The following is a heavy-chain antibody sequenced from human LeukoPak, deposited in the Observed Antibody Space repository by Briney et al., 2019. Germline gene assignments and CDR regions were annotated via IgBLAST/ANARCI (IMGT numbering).Heavy chain of an antibody. CDR3: ARDPGYYDILTGLSYYYMDV. J-gene: IGHJ6*03. Sequence: ASVKVSCKASGYTFTSYYMHWVRQAPGQGLEWMGIINPSGGSTRYAQKFQGRVTMTRDTSTSTVYMELSSLRSDDTAVYYCARDPGYYDILTGLSYYYMDVWGKGTTVTISS. CDR2: INPSGGST. D-gene: IGHD3-9*01. V-gene: IGHV1-46*01. CDR1: GYTFTSYY.